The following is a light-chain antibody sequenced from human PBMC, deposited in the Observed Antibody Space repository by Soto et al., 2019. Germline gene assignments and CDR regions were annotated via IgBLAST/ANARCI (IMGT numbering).Light chain of an antibody. J-gene: IGLJ2*01. V-gene: IGLV1-47*01. CDR3: AAWDDSLGGRV. Sequence: QSVLTQPPSASGTPGQRVTISCSGSSSNIGSNHVYWYQQVPGTAPKLLIYRNNQRPSGVPDRFSGSKSGTSASLALSGLRSQDEADSYCAAWDDSLGGRVFGGGTKVTVL. CDR2: RNN. CDR1: SSNIGSNH.